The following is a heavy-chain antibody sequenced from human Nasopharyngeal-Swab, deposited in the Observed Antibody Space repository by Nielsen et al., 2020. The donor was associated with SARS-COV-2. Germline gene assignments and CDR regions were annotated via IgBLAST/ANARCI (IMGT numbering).Heavy chain of an antibody. V-gene: IGHV4-39*01. D-gene: IGHD3-22*01. J-gene: IGHJ4*02. CDR2: IYYSGST. CDR3: ANLYDSSGYYQPYFDY. CDR1: GGSISSSSYY. Sequence: SATLSLTCTVSGGSISSSSYYWGWIRQPPGKGLEWIGSIYYSGSTYYNPSLKSRVTTSVDTSKNQFSLKLSSVTAADTAVYYCANLYDSSGYYQPYFDYWGQGTLVTVSS.